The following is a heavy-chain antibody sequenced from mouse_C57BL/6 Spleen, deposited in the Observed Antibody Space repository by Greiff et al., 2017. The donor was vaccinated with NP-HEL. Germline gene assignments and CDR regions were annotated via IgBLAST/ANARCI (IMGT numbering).Heavy chain of an antibody. CDR2: INPSNGGT. CDR1: GYTFTSYW. V-gene: IGHV1-53*01. CDR3: ARGAITTVVARYYYAMDY. J-gene: IGHJ4*01. Sequence: QVQLQQPGTELVKPGASVKLSCKASGYTFTSYWMHWVKQRPGQGLEWIGNINPSNGGTNYNEKFKSKATLTVDKSSSTAYMQLSSLTSEDSAVYYCARGAITTVVARYYYAMDYWGQGTSVTVSS. D-gene: IGHD1-1*01.